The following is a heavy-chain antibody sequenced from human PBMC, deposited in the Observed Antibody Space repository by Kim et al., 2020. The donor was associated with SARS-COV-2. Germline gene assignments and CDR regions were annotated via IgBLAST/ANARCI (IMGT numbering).Heavy chain of an antibody. J-gene: IGHJ3*02. V-gene: IGHV3-73*01. D-gene: IGHD1-26*01. CDR2: IRSKANSYAT. Sequence: GGSLRLSCAASGFTFSGSAMHWVRQASGRGLEWVGRIRSKANSYATAYAASVKGRFTISRDDLKNTAYLRMDGLKTEDTAVYYCTRLVGATPSAFDIWGQGTMVTVSS. CDR1: GFTFSGSA. CDR3: TRLVGATPSAFDI.